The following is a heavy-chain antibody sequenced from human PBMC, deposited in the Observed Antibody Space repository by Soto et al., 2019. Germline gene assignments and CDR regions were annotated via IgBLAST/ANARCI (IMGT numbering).Heavy chain of an antibody. Sequence: SETLSLTCAVSGGSISSGGYSWSWIRQPAGKGLEWIGFIYHSGSTNYNPSLKSRVTMSVDRSKNQFSLKLRSVTAADTAVYYCARATVTYYYFDYWGQGILVTVSS. J-gene: IGHJ4*02. CDR2: IYHSGST. CDR3: ARATVTYYYFDY. V-gene: IGHV4-30-2*01. CDR1: GGSISSGGYS. D-gene: IGHD4-17*01.